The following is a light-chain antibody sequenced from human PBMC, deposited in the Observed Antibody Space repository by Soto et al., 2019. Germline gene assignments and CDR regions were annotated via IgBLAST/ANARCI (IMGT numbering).Light chain of an antibody. CDR3: QHSYTTPFT. V-gene: IGKV1-39*01. Sequence: QMTQSPSSLTASVGDRVTITCRTSQSVSIYLNWYQLKPGKAPKLLISTASRLQSGVPSRFSGSGSGTDFTLNISSLQPDDFAIYSCQHSYTTPFTFGGGIEVQIK. CDR1: QSVSIY. J-gene: IGKJ4*01. CDR2: TAS.